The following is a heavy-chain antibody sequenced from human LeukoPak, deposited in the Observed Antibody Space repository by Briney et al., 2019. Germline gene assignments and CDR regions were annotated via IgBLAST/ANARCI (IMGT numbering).Heavy chain of an antibody. CDR3: ARLGAKLWLLGD. J-gene: IGHJ4*02. Sequence: SETLSLTCAVYGGSFSGYYWNWIRQHPGKGLEWIGYIYYSGSTYYNPSLKSRVTISVDTSKNQFSLKLSSVTAADTAVYYCARLGAKLWLLGDWGQGTLVTVSS. V-gene: IGHV4-31*11. D-gene: IGHD5-18*01. CDR1: GGSFSGYY. CDR2: IYYSGST.